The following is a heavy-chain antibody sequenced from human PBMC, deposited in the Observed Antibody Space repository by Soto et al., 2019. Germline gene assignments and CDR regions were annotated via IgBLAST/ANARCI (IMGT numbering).Heavy chain of an antibody. V-gene: IGHV3-23*01. CDR3: AKVNSNWGNGMDV. J-gene: IGHJ6*02. D-gene: IGHD4-4*01. CDR2: ISGSGGST. Sequence: SLRLSCAAPGFTFSSYAMSWVRQAPGKGLEWVSAISGSGGSTYYADSVKGRFTISRDNSKNTLYLQMNSLRAEDTAVYYCAKVNSNWGNGMDVWGQGTTVTVSS. CDR1: GFTFSSYA.